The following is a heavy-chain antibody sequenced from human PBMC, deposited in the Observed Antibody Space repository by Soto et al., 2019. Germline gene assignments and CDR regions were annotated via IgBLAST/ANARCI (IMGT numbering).Heavy chain of an antibody. J-gene: IGHJ5*02. CDR3: VRVRKRNENYVEWLDL. Sequence: PSENLSLTCTVSGGSINSGYHFWSWILHHPGKGLEWIGNSYYSGNSYYNPSLKSRVTISVDTSKNQFSLNLNSVTAADTAIYYCVRVRKRNENYVEWLDLWGHGTMVTVSA. CDR2: SYYSGNS. V-gene: IGHV4-31*02. CDR1: GGSINSGYHF. D-gene: IGHD4-17*01.